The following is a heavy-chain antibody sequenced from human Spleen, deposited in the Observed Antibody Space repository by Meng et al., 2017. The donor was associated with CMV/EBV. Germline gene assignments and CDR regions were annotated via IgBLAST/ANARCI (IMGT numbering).Heavy chain of an antibody. CDR2: IYYTGTT. CDR3: ARGGWRTMPAPADY. J-gene: IGHJ4*02. Sequence: GSLRLSCTVSGGSVSSGTYYWTWIRQPPWKGLEWIGYIYYTGTTNYNPSLKSRVTISIDTSKKQFSLKLTSVTAADTAVYYCARGGWRTMPAPADYWGQGTLVTVSS. D-gene: IGHD2-2*01. CDR1: GGSVSSGTYY. V-gene: IGHV4-61*01.